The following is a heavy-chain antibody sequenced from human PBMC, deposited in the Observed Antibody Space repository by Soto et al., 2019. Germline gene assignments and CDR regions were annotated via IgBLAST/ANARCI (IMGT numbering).Heavy chain of an antibody. CDR3: ARVPTDSSGYYKYYFDY. Sequence: QVQLVQSEAEVKKPGASVKVSCKASGYTFTNYGIFWLRQAPGQGLEWMGWINPYNGNTYYAQKVQGRVTMTTDTSTSTAYMELRSLRSDDTAVYCCARVPTDSSGYYKYYFDYWGQGTLVTVSS. J-gene: IGHJ4*02. D-gene: IGHD3-22*01. CDR2: INPYNGNT. CDR1: GYTFTNYG. V-gene: IGHV1-18*04.